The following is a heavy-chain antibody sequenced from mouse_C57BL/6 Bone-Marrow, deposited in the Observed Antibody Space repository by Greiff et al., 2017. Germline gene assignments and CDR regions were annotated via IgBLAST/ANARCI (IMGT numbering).Heavy chain of an antibody. J-gene: IGHJ1*03. CDR1: GYAFSSSW. D-gene: IGHD2-5*01. V-gene: IGHV1-82*01. CDR2: IYPGDGDT. CDR3: ADSNYFDV. Sequence: LQESGPELVKPGASVKISCKASGYAFSSSWMNWVKQRPGKGLEWIGRIYPGDGDTNYNGKFKGKATLTADKSSSTAYMQLSSLTSEDSAVYFCADSNYFDVWGTGTTVTVSS.